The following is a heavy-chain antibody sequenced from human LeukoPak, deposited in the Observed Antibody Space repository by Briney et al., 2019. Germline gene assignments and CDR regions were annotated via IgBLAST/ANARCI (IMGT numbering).Heavy chain of an antibody. CDR2: IDPSDSYN. J-gene: IGHJ3*02. CDR1: GYRFTSYW. Sequence: GESLKISCKGSGYRFTSYWISWVCQMPGKGLEWMGRIDPSDSYNSYSPSFQGHVTISGDRSLSTAYLQWSSLKASDTAVYFCARHYSDSRVDAFDIWGQGTMVTVSS. CDR3: ARHYSDSRVDAFDI. D-gene: IGHD3-22*01. V-gene: IGHV5-10-1*01.